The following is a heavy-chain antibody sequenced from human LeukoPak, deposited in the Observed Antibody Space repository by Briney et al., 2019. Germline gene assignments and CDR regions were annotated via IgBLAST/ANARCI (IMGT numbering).Heavy chain of an antibody. CDR3: ASSLVDCSGGSCYPPVGN. J-gene: IGHJ4*02. CDR1: GGSISSSSYS. Sequence: SETLSLTCTVSGGSISSSSYSWGWIRQPPGKGLEWIGSIYCSGSTYYNPSLKSRVTISVDTSKNQFSLKLSSVTAADTAVYYCASSLVDCSGGSCYPPVGNWGQGTLVTVSS. CDR2: IYCSGST. D-gene: IGHD2-15*01. V-gene: IGHV4-39*01.